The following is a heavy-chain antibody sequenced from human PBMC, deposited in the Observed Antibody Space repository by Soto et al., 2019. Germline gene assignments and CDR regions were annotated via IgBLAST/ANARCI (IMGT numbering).Heavy chain of an antibody. CDR2: IIPLFRKT. V-gene: IGHV1-69*01. J-gene: IGHJ6*02. D-gene: IGHD6-6*01. CDR3: ARARLSNGDPNIYFFYGLDV. CDR1: GDMFRNSA. Sequence: QVQLVQSGAEVKRPGSSVKVSCKASGDMFRNSAFTWVRQAPGQGLAWMGVIIPLFRKTDVAQKFQGRVNLTADESTSSLYMEVSSLTSEDTAVYYRARARLSNGDPNIYFFYGLDVWGQGTTITVSS.